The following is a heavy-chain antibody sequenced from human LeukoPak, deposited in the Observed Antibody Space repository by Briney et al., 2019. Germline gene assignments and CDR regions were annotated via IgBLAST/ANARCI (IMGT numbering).Heavy chain of an antibody. D-gene: IGHD3-22*01. CDR2: IYYSGST. CDR1: GGSISSSSYY. V-gene: IGHV4-39*01. Sequence: PSETLSLTCTVSGGSISSSSYYWGWIRQPPGKGLEWIGSIYYSGSTYYNPSLKSRVTISVDTSKNQFSLKLSSVAAADTAVYYCARQPKPDSSGYRYYFDYWGQGTLVTVSS. J-gene: IGHJ4*02. CDR3: ARQPKPDSSGYRYYFDY.